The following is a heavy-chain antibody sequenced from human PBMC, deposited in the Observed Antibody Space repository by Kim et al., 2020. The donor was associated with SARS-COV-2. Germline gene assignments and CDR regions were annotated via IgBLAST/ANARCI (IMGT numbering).Heavy chain of an antibody. V-gene: IGHV3-49*03. D-gene: IGHD2-2*01. CDR2: IRSKAYGGTT. J-gene: IGHJ4*02. Sequence: GGSLRLSCTASGFTFGDYAMSWFRQAPGKGLEWVGFIRSKAYGGTTEYAASVKGRFTISRDDSKSIAYLQMNSLKTEDTAVYYCTRCHSSADIVVVPAATNFDYWGQGTLVTVSS. CDR3: TRCHSSADIVVVPAATNFDY. CDR1: GFTFGDYA.